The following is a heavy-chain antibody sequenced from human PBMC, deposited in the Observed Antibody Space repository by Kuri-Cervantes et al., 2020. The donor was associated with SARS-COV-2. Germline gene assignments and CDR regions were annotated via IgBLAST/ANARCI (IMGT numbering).Heavy chain of an antibody. CDR1: GFTFSSYW. CDR3: TKDLAGLGMTH. Sequence: GESLKISCAASGFTFSSYWMSWVRQAPGKGLEWVANIKQDGSEKYYVDSVKGRFTISRDNSNNTLYLQMSILRSEDTAVYYCTKDLAGLGMTHWGQGTLVTVSS. J-gene: IGHJ4*02. V-gene: IGHV3-7*01. CDR2: IKQDGSEK. D-gene: IGHD7-27*01.